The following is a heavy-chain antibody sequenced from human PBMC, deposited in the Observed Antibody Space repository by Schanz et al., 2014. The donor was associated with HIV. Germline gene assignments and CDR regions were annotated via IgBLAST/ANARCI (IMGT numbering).Heavy chain of an antibody. Sequence: QVQLVESGGGVVQPGRSLRLSCAASGFTFSRYAMHWVRQPSGKGLDWVAVISFDGSNKYYADSVKGRFTISRDDSRNTLFLQMNSLRAADTAIYYCARDPDPYRFSSSWPHWGQGTLVTVSS. CDR2: ISFDGSNK. D-gene: IGHD6-13*01. CDR3: ARDPDPYRFSSSWPH. V-gene: IGHV3-30-3*01. J-gene: IGHJ4*02. CDR1: GFTFSRYA.